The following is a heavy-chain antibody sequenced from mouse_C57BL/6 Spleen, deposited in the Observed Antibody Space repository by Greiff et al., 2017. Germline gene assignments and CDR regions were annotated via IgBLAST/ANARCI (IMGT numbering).Heavy chain of an antibody. CDR1: GFTFSDYG. J-gene: IGHJ4*01. Sequence: EVQGVESGGGLVKPGGSLKLSCAASGFTFSDYGMHWVRQAPEQGLEWVAYISSGSSTIYYADTVKGRFTISRDNAKNTLFLQMTSLRSEDTAMYYCARRGSSSSYYAMDYWGQGTSVTVSS. D-gene: IGHD1-1*01. V-gene: IGHV5-17*01. CDR2: ISSGSSTI. CDR3: ARRGSSSSYYAMDY.